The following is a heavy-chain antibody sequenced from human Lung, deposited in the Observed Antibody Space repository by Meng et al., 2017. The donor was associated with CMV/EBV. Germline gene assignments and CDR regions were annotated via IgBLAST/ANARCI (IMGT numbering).Heavy chain of an antibody. CDR2: ISGSGGST. Sequence: LSCAAFGFTCSRYAMSWVRQAPGKGLEWVSAISGSGGSTYYADSVKGRFTISRDNSKNTLYLQMNSLRAEDTAVYYCAKLVATHFDYWGQGTLVTVSS. D-gene: IGHD5-12*01. CDR3: AKLVATHFDY. CDR1: GFTCSRYA. J-gene: IGHJ4*02. V-gene: IGHV3-23*01.